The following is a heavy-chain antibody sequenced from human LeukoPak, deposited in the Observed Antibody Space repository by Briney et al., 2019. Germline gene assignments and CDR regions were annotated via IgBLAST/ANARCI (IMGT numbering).Heavy chain of an antibody. Sequence: SETLSLTCTVSGGSISSYYWSWIRQPAGKGLEWIGRIYTSGSTNYNPSLKSRVTMSVDTSKNQFSLKLSSVTAADTAVYYCARDSSSWYPPFFDYWGKETLVTVSS. CDR1: GGSISSYY. CDR2: IYTSGST. V-gene: IGHV4-4*07. J-gene: IGHJ4*02. CDR3: ARDSSSWYPPFFDY. D-gene: IGHD6-13*01.